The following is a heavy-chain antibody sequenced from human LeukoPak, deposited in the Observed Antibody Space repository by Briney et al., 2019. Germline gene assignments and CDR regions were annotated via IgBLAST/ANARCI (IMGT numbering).Heavy chain of an antibody. CDR3: PREETAGTNLNWFEP. Sequence: PSETLSLTCTVSGGSISSYYWSWIRQPPGKGLEWIGYISYSGSTNFNPSLQSRVTISVDTSKNQFSLKLSSVTAADTAVYYCPREETAGTNLNWFEPWGQGTLVTVSS. CDR2: ISYSGST. D-gene: IGHD1-1*01. CDR1: GGSISSYY. V-gene: IGHV4-59*01. J-gene: IGHJ5*02.